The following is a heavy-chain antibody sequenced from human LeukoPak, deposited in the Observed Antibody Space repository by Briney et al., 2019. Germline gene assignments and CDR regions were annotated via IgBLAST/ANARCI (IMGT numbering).Heavy chain of an antibody. J-gene: IGHJ4*02. Sequence: VASVKVSCKASGYTFTSYGISWVRQAPGQGLEWMGWISAYNGNTNYAQKLQGRVTMTTDTSTSTAYMELRSLRSDDTAVYYCARDDYDSSGYSNFDYWGQGTLVTVSS. CDR2: ISAYNGNT. D-gene: IGHD3-22*01. V-gene: IGHV1-18*01. CDR3: ARDDYDSSGYSNFDY. CDR1: GYTFTSYG.